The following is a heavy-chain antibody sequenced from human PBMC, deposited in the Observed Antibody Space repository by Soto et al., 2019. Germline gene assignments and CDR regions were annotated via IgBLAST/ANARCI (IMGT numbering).Heavy chain of an antibody. J-gene: IGHJ4*02. D-gene: IGHD2-2*01. CDR3: ASASSTSWLYYFDY. V-gene: IGHV1-69*13. CDR1: GVSFSGYA. CDR2: IMPLFGKP. Sequence: SVKVSCKASGVSFSGYAFSWVRQAPGQGLEWMGGIMPLFGKPDYAQKFQGRVTITADESTSTTYMELSSLRSEDTALYFCASASSTSWLYYFDYWGQGTRVTVS.